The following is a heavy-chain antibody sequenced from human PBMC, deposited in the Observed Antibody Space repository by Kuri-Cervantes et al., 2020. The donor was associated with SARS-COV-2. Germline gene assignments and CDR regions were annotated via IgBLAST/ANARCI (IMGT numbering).Heavy chain of an antibody. Sequence: LRLSCTVSGGSISSGSYYWSWIRQPAGKGLEWIGRIYTSGSTNYNPSLKSRVTISVDTSKNQFSLKLSSVTAADTAVYYCARGLMTEFDYWGQGTLVTVSS. V-gene: IGHV4-61*02. CDR2: IYTSGST. J-gene: IGHJ4*02. CDR1: GGSISSGSYY. CDR3: ARGLMTEFDY. D-gene: IGHD3-16*01.